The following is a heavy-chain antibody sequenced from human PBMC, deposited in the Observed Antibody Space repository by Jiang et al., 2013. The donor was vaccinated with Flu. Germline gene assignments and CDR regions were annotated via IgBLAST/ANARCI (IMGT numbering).Heavy chain of an antibody. CDR2: CHYFGSN. J-gene: IGHJ4*02. CDR1: GGGINNDH. Sequence: SLTCNVPGGGINNDHWSWIRQPPGKGLEWIGHCHYFGSNKYNPSLKSRVTISVDMSKSQFSLKLTSVTAADTAVYYCASFIEGFGGKGYWGQGILVTVSS. D-gene: IGHD4-23*01. V-gene: IGHV4-59*01. CDR3: ASFIEGFGGKGY.